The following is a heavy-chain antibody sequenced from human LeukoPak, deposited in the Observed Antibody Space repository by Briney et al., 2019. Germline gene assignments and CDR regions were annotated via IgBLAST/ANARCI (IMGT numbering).Heavy chain of an antibody. CDR2: ISSSSSYI. D-gene: IGHD3-9*01. CDR3: ARDRYYDILTGYYMGYYYYGMDV. J-gene: IGHJ6*04. Sequence: GGSLRLSCAASGSTFSSYSMNWVRQAPGKGLEWVSSISSSSSYIYYADSVKGRFAISRDNAKNSLYLQMNSPRAEDTAVYYCARDRYYDILTGYYMGYYYYGMDVWGKGTTVTVSS. CDR1: GSTFSSYS. V-gene: IGHV3-21*01.